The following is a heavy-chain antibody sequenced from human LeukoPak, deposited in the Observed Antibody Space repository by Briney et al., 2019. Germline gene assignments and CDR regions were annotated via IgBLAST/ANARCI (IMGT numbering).Heavy chain of an antibody. J-gene: IGHJ4*02. D-gene: IGHD2-2*01. Sequence: PGGSLRLSCVVSGFSFSNYGMHWVRQAPGKGLEWVAVISYDGSEKHYADSVKGRFTIARDNSKNTLYLQMNSLRAEDTAVYYCANGPVPAIDYWGQGTLVTVSS. CDR2: ISYDGSEK. V-gene: IGHV3-30*18. CDR1: GFSFSNYG. CDR3: ANGPVPAIDY.